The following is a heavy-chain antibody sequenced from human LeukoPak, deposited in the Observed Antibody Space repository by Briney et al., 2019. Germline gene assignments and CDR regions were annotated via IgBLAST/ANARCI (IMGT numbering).Heavy chain of an antibody. CDR2: INWNGGST. V-gene: IGHV3-20*04. CDR1: GFTFDDYG. CDR3: AKDYNRLQDV. Sequence: GGSLRLSCAASGFTFDDYGMSWVRQAPGKGLEWVSGINWNGGSTGYADSVKGRFTISRDNSKNTLYLQMNSLRAEDTAVYYCAKDYNRLQDVWGKGTTVTVSS. J-gene: IGHJ6*04. D-gene: IGHD1-14*01.